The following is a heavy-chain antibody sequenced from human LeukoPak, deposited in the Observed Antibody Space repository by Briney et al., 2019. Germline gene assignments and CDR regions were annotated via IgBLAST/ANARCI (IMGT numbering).Heavy chain of an antibody. CDR2: IYYSGST. D-gene: IGHD3-10*01. V-gene: IGHV4-59*01. CDR1: GVSISSYY. CDR3: ARVGYGSAY. Sequence: NPSETLSLTCTVSGVSISSYYWSWIRQPPGKGLEWIGYIYYSGSTNYNPSLKSRVTISVDTSKNQFPLKLSSVTAADTAVYYCARVGYGSAYWGQGTLVTVSS. J-gene: IGHJ4*02.